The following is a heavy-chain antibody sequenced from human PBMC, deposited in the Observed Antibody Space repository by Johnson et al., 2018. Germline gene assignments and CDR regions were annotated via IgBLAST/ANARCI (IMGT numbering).Heavy chain of an antibody. CDR2: IRSKPNSYAT. J-gene: IGHJ3*02. V-gene: IGHV3-73*01. D-gene: IGHD3-22*01. CDR1: GFTFSDSA. CDR3: TRPTHYYDSSGSSHLAFDI. Sequence: EVQLVESGGGLVQPGGSLKLSCAASGFTFSDSAMHWVRQASGKGLEWVGRIRSKPNSYATAYAASVQGRLTISRDDSKNTAYLQMNSLKTEDTAVYYFTRPTHYYDSSGSSHLAFDIVGQGTMVTVSS.